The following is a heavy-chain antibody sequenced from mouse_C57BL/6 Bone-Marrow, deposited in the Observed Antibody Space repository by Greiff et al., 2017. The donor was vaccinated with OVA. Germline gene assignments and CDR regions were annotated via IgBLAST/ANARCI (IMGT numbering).Heavy chain of an antibody. J-gene: IGHJ3*01. CDR2: IDPSDSYT. CDR1: GYTFTSYW. CDR3: ASAVFAY. V-gene: IGHV1-50*01. Sequence: VQLPQPGAELVKPGASVKLSCKASGYTFTSYWMQWVKQRPGQGLELIGEIDPSDSYTNYNQKFKGKATLTVDTSSSTADMQLNSLTYEDSAVYYCASAVFAYWGQGALVTVSA.